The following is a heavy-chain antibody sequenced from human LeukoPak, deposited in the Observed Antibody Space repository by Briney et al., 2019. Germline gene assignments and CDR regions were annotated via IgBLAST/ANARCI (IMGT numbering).Heavy chain of an antibody. V-gene: IGHV4-34*01. CDR1: GGSFSGYY. CDR2: INHSGST. D-gene: IGHD6-6*01. J-gene: IGHJ4*02. Sequence: SETLSLTCAVYGGSFSGYYWSWIRQPPGKGLEWIGEINHSGSTNYNPSLKSRVTISVDTSKNQFSLKLSSVTAADTGVYYCARWVAARLFDYWGQGTLVTVSS. CDR3: ARWVAARLFDY.